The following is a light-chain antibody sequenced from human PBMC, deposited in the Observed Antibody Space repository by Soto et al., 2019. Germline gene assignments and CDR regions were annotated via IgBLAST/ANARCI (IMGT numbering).Light chain of an antibody. J-gene: IGKJ1*01. V-gene: IGKV3-15*01. CDR2: GAS. CDR1: QSVSSSY. CDR3: QQYNNWPRT. Sequence: EIVLTHSPGTLALSPCERATLSFSASQSVSSSYLAWYQQKPGQAPRLLIHGASTRATGIPARFSGSGSGTEFTLTISSLQSEDFAVYYCQQYNNWPRTFGQGTKVDIK.